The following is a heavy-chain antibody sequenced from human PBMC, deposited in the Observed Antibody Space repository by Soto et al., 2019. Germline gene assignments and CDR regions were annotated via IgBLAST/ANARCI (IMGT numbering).Heavy chain of an antibody. V-gene: IGHV1-69*06. CDR1: GGTFNKYA. J-gene: IGHJ4*02. CDR3: ARGVVVVTNYYFDQ. Sequence: QVQLVQSGAEVRKPGSSVKVSCKASGGTFNKYAISWVRKAPGQGPEWMGGILPIYSTRNYANYAHKFQGRVTITVDTSTITAYMELSGLKSDDTAIYYCARGVVVVTNYYFDQWGQGTLVTVSS. D-gene: IGHD2-2*01. CDR2: ILPIYSTRNYA.